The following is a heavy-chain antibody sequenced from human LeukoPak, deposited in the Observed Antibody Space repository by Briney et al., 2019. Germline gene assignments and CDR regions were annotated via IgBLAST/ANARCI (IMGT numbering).Heavy chain of an antibody. J-gene: IGHJ4*02. V-gene: IGHV3-7*01. CDR3: ARDNQVVTAISSAFDY. D-gene: IGHD2-21*02. CDR2: IKQDGSEK. Sequence: PGGSLRLSCAASGFTFSTYWMSWVRQAPGKGLEWVANIKQDGSEKYYVDSVKGRFTISRDNAKNSLYLQMNSLRAEDTAVYYCARDNQVVTAISSAFDYWGQGTLVTVSS. CDR1: GFTFSTYW.